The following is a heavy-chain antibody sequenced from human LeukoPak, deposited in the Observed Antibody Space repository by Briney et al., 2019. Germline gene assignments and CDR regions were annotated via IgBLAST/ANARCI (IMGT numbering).Heavy chain of an antibody. D-gene: IGHD3-22*01. CDR3: ASGDASDSSGYPD. J-gene: IGHJ4*02. Sequence: ASVKVSCKASGGTFSSYAISWVRQAPGQGLEWMGRIIPILGIANYAQKFQGRVTIAADKSTSTAYMELSSLRSEDTAVYYCASGDASDSSGYPDWGQGTLVTVSS. V-gene: IGHV1-69*04. CDR2: IIPILGIA. CDR1: GGTFSSYA.